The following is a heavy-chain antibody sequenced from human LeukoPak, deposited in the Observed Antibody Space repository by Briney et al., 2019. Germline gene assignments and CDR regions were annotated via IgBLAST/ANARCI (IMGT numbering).Heavy chain of an antibody. CDR2: IYTSGST. CDR1: GGSISSGSYY. Sequence: PSQTLSLTCIVSGGSISSGSYYWSWIRQPAGKGLEWIGRIYTSGSTDYNPSLKSRITISVDTSKNQFSLKLSSVTAADTAVYCCARSGYSNFDYWGQGTLVTVSS. CDR3: ARSGYSNFDY. J-gene: IGHJ4*02. V-gene: IGHV4-61*02. D-gene: IGHD3-3*01.